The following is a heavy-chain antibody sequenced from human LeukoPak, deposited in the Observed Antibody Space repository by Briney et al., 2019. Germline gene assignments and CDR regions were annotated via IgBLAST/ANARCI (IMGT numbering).Heavy chain of an antibody. J-gene: IGHJ4*02. CDR3: TTDLDDFWSGDGY. CDR2: VRYDGSKK. V-gene: IGHV3-30*02. CDR1: GFTFSTYG. Sequence: PGGSLRLSCAASGFTFSTYGMHWVRQAPGKGLEWVAFVRYDGSKKYYTNSVKGRFTISRDNSKNTLYLQMNSLKTEDTAVYYCTTDLDDFWSGDGYWGQGTLVTVSS. D-gene: IGHD3-3*01.